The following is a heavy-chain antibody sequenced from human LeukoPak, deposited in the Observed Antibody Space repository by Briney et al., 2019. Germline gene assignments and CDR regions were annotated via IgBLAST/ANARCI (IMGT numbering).Heavy chain of an antibody. J-gene: IGHJ5*02. CDR2: INAGNGNT. Sequence: ASVKVSCKASGYTFTSYAMHWVRQAPGQGLEWMGWINAGNGNTKYSQKFQGRVTITRDTSASTAYMELSSLRSEDTAVYYCARDLSINWFDPWGQGTLVTVSS. CDR1: GYTFTSYA. CDR3: ARDLSINWFDP. D-gene: IGHD6-6*01. V-gene: IGHV1-3*01.